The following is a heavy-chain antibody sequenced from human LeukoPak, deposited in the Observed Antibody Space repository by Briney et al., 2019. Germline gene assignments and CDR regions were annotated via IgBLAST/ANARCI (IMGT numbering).Heavy chain of an antibody. J-gene: IGHJ1*01. D-gene: IGHD2-21*02. CDR1: VFTFSSYS. CDR3: ARDAYCGGYCWPHFQH. Sequence: GGSLRLSCAASVFTFSSYSMNWVRQAPGKGLEWASYISSSSSTIYYADSVRGRFTISRDNAKNSLYLQMNSLRAEDTAVYYCARDAYCGGYCWPHFQHWGQGTLVTVSS. V-gene: IGHV3-48*01. CDR2: ISSSSSTI.